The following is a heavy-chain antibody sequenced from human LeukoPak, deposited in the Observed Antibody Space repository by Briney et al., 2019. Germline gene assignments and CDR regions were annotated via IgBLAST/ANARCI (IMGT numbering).Heavy chain of an antibody. CDR3: ARRYYYDSSGYYNYYYMDV. J-gene: IGHJ6*03. V-gene: IGHV4-59*08. CDR2: IYYSGST. CDR1: GGSISSYY. Sequence: SETLSLTCTVSGGSISSYYWSWIRQPPGKGLEWIGYIYYSGSTNYNPSLKSRVTISVDTSKNQFSLKLSTVTAADTAVYYCARRYYYDSSGYYNYYYMDVWGKGTTVTVSS. D-gene: IGHD3-22*01.